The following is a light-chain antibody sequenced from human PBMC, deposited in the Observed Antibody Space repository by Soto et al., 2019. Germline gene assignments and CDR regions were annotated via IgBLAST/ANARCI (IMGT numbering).Light chain of an antibody. V-gene: IGKV1-8*01. CDR1: QDVGRY. CDR2: GAS. CDR3: QHYKNYPWT. Sequence: AIRTTQTPSSLSASAGDRVAIACRGSQDVGRYVAWYHQKPAQAPTLLIYGASTLQSGVPSRSSGGGSGTDFPPTISCLLSEDFATYYCQHYKNYPWTFGQGTKVDIK. J-gene: IGKJ1*01.